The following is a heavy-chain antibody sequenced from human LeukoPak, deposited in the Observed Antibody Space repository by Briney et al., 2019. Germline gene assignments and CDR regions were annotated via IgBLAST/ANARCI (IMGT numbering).Heavy chain of an antibody. J-gene: IGHJ4*02. Sequence: GRSLRLSCAASGFTFSNCGMHWVRQAPGKGLEWVAVIWYDGRYKYYANSVKGRFTISRDNSKNTMYLQRNSLRAEDTAVYCCAKDFYVGPVLARYFDYWGQGTLVSASS. CDR2: IWYDGRYK. CDR1: GFTFSNCG. CDR3: AKDFYVGPVLARYFDY. D-gene: IGHD2-8*02. V-gene: IGHV3-33*06.